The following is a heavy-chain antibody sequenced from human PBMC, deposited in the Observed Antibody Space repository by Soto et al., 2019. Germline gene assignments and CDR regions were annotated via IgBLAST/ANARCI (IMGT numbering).Heavy chain of an antibody. D-gene: IGHD3-10*01. Sequence: QLQLQESGSGLVKPSQTLSLTCAVSGGSISSGGYSWSWIRQPPGKGLEWIGYIYHSGSTYYNPSLKSRVTISVDRSNNQVSLKLSSVTAADTAVYYCARDRGAGQLVFDYWGQGTLVTVSS. CDR1: GGSISSGGYS. J-gene: IGHJ4*02. V-gene: IGHV4-30-2*01. CDR3: ARDRGAGQLVFDY. CDR2: IYHSGST.